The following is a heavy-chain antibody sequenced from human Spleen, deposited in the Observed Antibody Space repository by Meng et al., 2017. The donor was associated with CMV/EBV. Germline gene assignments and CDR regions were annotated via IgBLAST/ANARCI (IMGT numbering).Heavy chain of an antibody. V-gene: IGHV4-61*01. J-gene: IGHJ4*02. D-gene: IGHD6-13*01. CDR3: AREVRSSRSLDY. CDR2: IYDSGTT. Sequence: SETLSLTCTVSGDSVSSTSYSWTWIRQPPGKALEWIGYIYDSGTTNYNPSRKSRVTISVDTSKNQFSLDLSSVTAADTAVYYCAREVRSSRSLDYWGQGNLVTVSS. CDR1: GDSVSSTSYS.